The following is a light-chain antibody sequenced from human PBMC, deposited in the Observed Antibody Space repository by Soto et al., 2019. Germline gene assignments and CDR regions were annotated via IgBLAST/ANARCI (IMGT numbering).Light chain of an antibody. CDR1: QSVSSSY. V-gene: IGKV3-20*01. Sequence: EIVLTRSPGTLSLSPGERATLSCRASQSVSSSYLAWYQQKPGQAPRLLIYGASNRATGIPDRFSGSGSGTDFTLTISRLEPEDFAVYYCQQYVSAPITFGQGTRLEIK. J-gene: IGKJ5*01. CDR3: QQYVSAPIT. CDR2: GAS.